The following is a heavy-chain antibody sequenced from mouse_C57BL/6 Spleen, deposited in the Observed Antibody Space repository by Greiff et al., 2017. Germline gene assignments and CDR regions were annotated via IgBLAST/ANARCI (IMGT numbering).Heavy chain of an antibody. J-gene: IGHJ3*01. Sequence: VQLKQSVAELVRPGASVKLSCTASGFNIKNTYMHWVKQRPEQGLEWIGRIEPANGNTKSAPEFQGKATITADTSSNTAYLQLSSLTSEDTAIYYCARNYYGSSPSFAYWGQGTLVTVSA. CDR2: IEPANGNT. V-gene: IGHV14-3*01. CDR1: GFNIKNTY. D-gene: IGHD1-1*01. CDR3: ARNYYGSSPSFAY.